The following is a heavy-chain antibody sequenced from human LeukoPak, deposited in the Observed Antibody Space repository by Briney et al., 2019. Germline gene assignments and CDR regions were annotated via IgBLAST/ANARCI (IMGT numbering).Heavy chain of an antibody. Sequence: PGGSLSPSCAASGFTFRSYEMNWVRQAPGKGLEWVSYISTSGSTIYYADSVKGRFTISGDNTKNSLYLQMNSLRAEDTAVYYCARGFFDMTYWGQGTLVTVSS. CDR3: ARGFFDMTY. V-gene: IGHV3-48*03. D-gene: IGHD3-9*01. J-gene: IGHJ4*02. CDR2: ISTSGSTI. CDR1: GFTFRSYE.